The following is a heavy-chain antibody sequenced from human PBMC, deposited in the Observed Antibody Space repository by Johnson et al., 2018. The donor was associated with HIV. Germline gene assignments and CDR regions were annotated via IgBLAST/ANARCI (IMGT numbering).Heavy chain of an antibody. Sequence: QVQLVESGGGVVQPGRSLRLSCAASGFTFSSYAMHWVRQAPGKGLEWVAVISYDGSNKYYADSVKGRFTISRDNSKNTRYLQMNSLRAEDTAVDYCARDGGVAATDAFDIWGQGTMVTVSS. CDR1: GFTFSSYA. D-gene: IGHD6-13*01. V-gene: IGHV3-30*04. CDR3: ARDGGVAATDAFDI. CDR2: ISYDGSNK. J-gene: IGHJ3*02.